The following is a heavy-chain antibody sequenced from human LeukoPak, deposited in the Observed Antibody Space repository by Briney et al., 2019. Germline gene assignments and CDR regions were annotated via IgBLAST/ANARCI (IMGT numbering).Heavy chain of an antibody. Sequence: GGSLRLSCVGSGFTFSTYWMTWVRQAPGKGLEWVANIKQDGSEKYYVDSVKGRFTISRYNAKNSLYLQMNSLRAEDTAVYYCARDYTGGWNDYWGQGTLVTVSS. CDR3: ARDYTGGWNDY. CDR1: GFTFSTYW. CDR2: IKQDGSEK. V-gene: IGHV3-7*01. D-gene: IGHD7-27*01. J-gene: IGHJ4*02.